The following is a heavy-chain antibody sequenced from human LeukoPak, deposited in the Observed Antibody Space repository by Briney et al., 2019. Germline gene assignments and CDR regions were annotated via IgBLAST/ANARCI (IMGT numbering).Heavy chain of an antibody. Sequence: GGSLRLSCAASGFTFSGYWMSWVRQAPGKGLEWVANIKQDESEAYYVDSVKGRFTISRDNAKNSLYLQMNSLRAEDTAVYYCAELGITMIGGVWGKGTTVTISS. CDR3: AELGITMIGGV. V-gene: IGHV3-7*01. D-gene: IGHD3-10*02. J-gene: IGHJ6*04. CDR2: IKQDESEA. CDR1: GFTFSGYW.